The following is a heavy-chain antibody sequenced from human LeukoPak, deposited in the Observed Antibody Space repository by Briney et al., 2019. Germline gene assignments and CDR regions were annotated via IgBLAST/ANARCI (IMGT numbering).Heavy chain of an antibody. D-gene: IGHD4-17*01. V-gene: IGHV3-23*01. CDR3: ARDSSVPYGITD. J-gene: IGHJ4*02. Sequence: GGSLRLSCAASGLTFSRSWMNWVRQAPGKGLEWVSAISGSDGNTFYADSVKGRFTISRDNSKNTLSLQMNNLRAEDTALYYCARDSSVPYGITDWGQGTLVTVSS. CDR1: GLTFSRSW. CDR2: ISGSDGNT.